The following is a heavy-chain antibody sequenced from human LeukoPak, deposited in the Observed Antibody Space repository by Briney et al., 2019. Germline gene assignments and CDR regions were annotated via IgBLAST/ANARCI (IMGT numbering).Heavy chain of an antibody. J-gene: IGHJ4*02. Sequence: GGSLRLSCAASGFTFSSYSMNWVRQAPGKGLECVSSTSSSSSYIYYADSVKGRFTISRDNAKNSLYLQMNSLRAEDTAVYYCARERRHSSGLDYWGQGTLVTVPS. V-gene: IGHV3-21*01. CDR2: TSSSSSYI. D-gene: IGHD6-19*01. CDR1: GFTFSSYS. CDR3: ARERRHSSGLDY.